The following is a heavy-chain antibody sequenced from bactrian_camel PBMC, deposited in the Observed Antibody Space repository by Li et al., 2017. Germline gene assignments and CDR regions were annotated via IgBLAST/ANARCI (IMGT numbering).Heavy chain of an antibody. CDR2: IYSDGSNT. CDR3: AADMKKCYGLVTRQGSGSHSVNDAFGF. V-gene: IGHV3S7*01. Sequence: HVQLVESGGGLVQPGGSLRLSCAASGFTFRIADMSWVRQAPGKGLEWVSGIYSDGSNTYYADSVKGRFTISRDNAKNTLYLQMNSLKSEDTAIYYCAADMKKCYGLVTRQGSGSHSVNDAFGFRGRGTQVTVS. D-gene: IGHD2*01. CDR1: GFTFRIAD. J-gene: IGHJ4*01.